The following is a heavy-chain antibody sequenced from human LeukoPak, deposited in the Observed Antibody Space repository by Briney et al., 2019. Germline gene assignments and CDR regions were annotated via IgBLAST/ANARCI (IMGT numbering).Heavy chain of an antibody. Sequence: ASVKVSCKASGYTFTSYYMHWVRQAPGRGLEWMGIINPSGGSTSYAQKFQGRVTMTRDMSTSTVYMELSSLRAEDTAVYYCAKDRRPNSYSSSWLDYWGQGTLITVSS. CDR3: AKDRRPNSYSSSWLDY. CDR2: INPSGGST. D-gene: IGHD6-13*01. V-gene: IGHV1-46*01. CDR1: GYTFTSYY. J-gene: IGHJ4*02.